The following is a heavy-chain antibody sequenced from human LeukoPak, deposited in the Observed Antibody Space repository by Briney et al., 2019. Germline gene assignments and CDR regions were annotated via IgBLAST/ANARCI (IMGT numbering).Heavy chain of an antibody. J-gene: IGHJ4*02. CDR1: GFTFSSYA. V-gene: IGHV3-23*01. CDR2: ISGSGGST. CDR3: AKSHPPGIAVAAPGGYFDY. Sequence: PGGSLRLSCAASGFTFSSYAMSWVRQAPGKGLEWVSAISGSGGSTYYADSVKGRFTISRDNSKNTLYLQMNSLRAEDTAVYYCAKSHPPGIAVAAPGGYFDYWGQGTLVTVSS. D-gene: IGHD6-19*01.